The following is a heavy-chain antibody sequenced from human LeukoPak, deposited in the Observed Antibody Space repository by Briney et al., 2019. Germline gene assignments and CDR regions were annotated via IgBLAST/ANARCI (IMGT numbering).Heavy chain of an antibody. D-gene: IGHD6-6*01. CDR2: IYYSGST. CDR1: GGSFSGYY. J-gene: IGHJ4*02. V-gene: IGHV4-34*01. CDR3: ARRIAARPYDY. Sequence: PSETLSLTCAVYGGSFSGYYWSWIRQPPGKGLEWIGSIYYSGSTYYNPSLKSRVTISVDTSKNQFSLKLSSVTAADTAVYYCARRIAARPYDYWGQGTLVTVSS.